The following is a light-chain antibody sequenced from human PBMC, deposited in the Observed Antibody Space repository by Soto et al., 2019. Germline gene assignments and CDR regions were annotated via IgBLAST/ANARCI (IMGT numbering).Light chain of an antibody. CDR2: GAS. CDR3: QQHGSSPTT. CDR1: QSVSSDK. J-gene: IGKJ1*01. Sequence: EIVLTQSPGTLSLSPGEGATLSCRASQSVSSDKVAWYQQKPGQAPRLLIYGASSRATGIPDRFSGSGSGTDFTLTISRLEPEDFAMYYCQQHGSSPTTFGQGTKVDIK. V-gene: IGKV3-20*01.